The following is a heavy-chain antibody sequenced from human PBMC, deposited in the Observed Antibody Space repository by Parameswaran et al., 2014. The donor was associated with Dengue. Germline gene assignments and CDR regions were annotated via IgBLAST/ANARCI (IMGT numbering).Heavy chain of an antibody. CDR2: INPNSGVT. Sequence: WVRQAPGQGLEWMGCINPNSGVTNYAQKFQGRVTMTRDTSISTAYMELSRLRSDDTAVYYCARDPRYYYYYMDVWGKGTDGHRLL. CDR3: ARDPRYYYYYMDV. V-gene: IGHV1-2*02. J-gene: IGHJ6*03.